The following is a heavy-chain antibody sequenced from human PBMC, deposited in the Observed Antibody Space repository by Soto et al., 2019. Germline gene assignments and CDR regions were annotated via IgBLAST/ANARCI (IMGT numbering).Heavy chain of an antibody. D-gene: IGHD3-10*02. CDR1: GGSMSSYY. CDR2: IYDSGST. Sequence: QVQLQESGPGLVKPSETLSLTCTVSGGSMSSYYWSWIRQTPGKGLEWIGYIYDSGSTNYNPSLKSRVTRSVDTSKNQFSLKVTSVTAADTAVYYCARALSMSDWGQGTLVTVSS. J-gene: IGHJ4*02. CDR3: ARALSMSD. V-gene: IGHV4-59*01.